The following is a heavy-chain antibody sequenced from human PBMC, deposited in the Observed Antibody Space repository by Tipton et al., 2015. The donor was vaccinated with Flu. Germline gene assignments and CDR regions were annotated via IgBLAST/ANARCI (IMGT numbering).Heavy chain of an antibody. D-gene: IGHD7-27*01. J-gene: IGHJ4*02. V-gene: IGHV3-23*01. CDR3: ARMGTGFFHGPTD. CDR2: IGGRGTNI. Sequence: SLRLSCATSGFTFTTYGMTWVRQAPGKGLEWVSDIGGRGTNIFYADYVKGRFTTSRDSSKNTLYLHMNSLEVDDTAVYYCARMGTGFFHGPTDWGQGTLVTVSS. CDR1: GFTFTTYG.